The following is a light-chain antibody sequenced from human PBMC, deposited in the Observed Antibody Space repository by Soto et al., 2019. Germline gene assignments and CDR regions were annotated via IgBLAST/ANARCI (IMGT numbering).Light chain of an antibody. Sequence: DIQMTQSPSSLFASVGDRVTVTCRASQSINIYLNWYQQKPGKAPTLLIYGASSLQSGVPSRFSGGGSRTDFPLTISALQPEYLATYYWQHSYRSPYTFGQGTKLEI. J-gene: IGKJ2*01. CDR2: GAS. CDR3: QHSYRSPYT. V-gene: IGKV1-39*01. CDR1: QSINIY.